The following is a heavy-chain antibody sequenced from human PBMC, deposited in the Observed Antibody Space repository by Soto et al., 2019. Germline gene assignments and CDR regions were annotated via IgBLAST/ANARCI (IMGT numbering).Heavy chain of an antibody. J-gene: IGHJ4*02. CDR3: ARGYCSGGSCGLFDY. Sequence: QVQLQESGPGLVKPSETLSLTCTVSGGSISSYYWSWIRQPPGKGLEWIGYIYYSGSTNYNPSLKSRLHLSVDTCKNQFSLKLRSVTAADTAVYYCARGYCSGGSCGLFDYWGQGTLVTVSS. V-gene: IGHV4-59*01. D-gene: IGHD2-15*01. CDR1: GGSISSYY. CDR2: IYYSGST.